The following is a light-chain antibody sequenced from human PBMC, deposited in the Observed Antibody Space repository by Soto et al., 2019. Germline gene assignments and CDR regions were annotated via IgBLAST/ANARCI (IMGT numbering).Light chain of an antibody. CDR1: QSITTW. Sequence: DIQMTQSPSTLSASVGDRVTITCRASQSITTWLAWYQQKPGKAPKLLIYKATNLQSGFPSRFSGSGYGTEFSLSINSLQPEDFAIYYCQQYNDYQYTFGQGTKLEIK. J-gene: IGKJ2*01. CDR3: QQYNDYQYT. V-gene: IGKV1-5*03. CDR2: KAT.